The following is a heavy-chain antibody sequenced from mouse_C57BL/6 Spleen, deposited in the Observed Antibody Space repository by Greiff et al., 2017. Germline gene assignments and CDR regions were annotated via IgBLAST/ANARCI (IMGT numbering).Heavy chain of an antibody. J-gene: IGHJ4*01. Sequence: VQLQQSGPELVKPGASVKISCKASGYAFSSSWMNWVKQRPGKGLEWIGRIYPGDGDTNYNGKFKGKATLTADKSSSTAYMQLSSLTSEDSAVYFCATGSLYAMDYWGQGTSVTVSS. V-gene: IGHV1-82*01. CDR2: IYPGDGDT. CDR1: GYAFSSSW. D-gene: IGHD2-2*01. CDR3: ATGSLYAMDY.